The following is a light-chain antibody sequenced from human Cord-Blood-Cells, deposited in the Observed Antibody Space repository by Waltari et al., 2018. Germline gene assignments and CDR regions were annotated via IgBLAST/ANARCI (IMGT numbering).Light chain of an antibody. CDR3: CSYAGSSTLVV. CDR1: SGDFGSYNI. V-gene: IGLV2-23*01. Sequence: QSALTQPHSVSGSPGQSTTISCPGTSGDFGSYNIVSWYQQHPGKAPKLMIYEGSKRPSGVSNRFSGSKSGNTASLTISGLQAEDEADYYCCSYAGSSTLVVFGGGTKLTVL. J-gene: IGLJ2*01. CDR2: EGS.